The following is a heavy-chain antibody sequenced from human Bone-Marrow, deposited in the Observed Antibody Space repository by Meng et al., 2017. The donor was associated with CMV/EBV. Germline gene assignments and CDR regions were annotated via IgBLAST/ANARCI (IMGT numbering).Heavy chain of an antibody. CDR3: ARGGAVAGTLRYYGMDV. D-gene: IGHD6-19*01. CDR2: INPNSGGT. J-gene: IGHJ6*02. CDR1: GYTFTSYA. Sequence: ASVKVSCKASGYTFTSYAMHWVRQAPGQRLEWMGWINPNSGGTNYAQKFQGRVTMTRDTSISTAYMELSRLRSDDTAVYYCARGGAVAGTLRYYGMDVWGQGTTVTVSS. V-gene: IGHV1-2*02.